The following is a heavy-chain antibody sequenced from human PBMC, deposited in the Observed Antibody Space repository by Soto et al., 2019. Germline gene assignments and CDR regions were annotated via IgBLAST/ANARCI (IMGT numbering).Heavy chain of an antibody. D-gene: IGHD2-2*01. CDR1: GYTFTSYY. J-gene: IGHJ4*02. CDR2: LNPSGGST. CDR3: PRDRGPVVRFGGYYIEY. Sequence: ASVKVSCKASGYTFTSYYMHWVRQAPGQGLEWRGILNPSGGSTSYAQKFQGRVTMTRDTSTSTVYMELSSLRSEDTAVYYCPRDRGPVVRFGGYYIEYWGQGTMVTVSS. V-gene: IGHV1-46*01.